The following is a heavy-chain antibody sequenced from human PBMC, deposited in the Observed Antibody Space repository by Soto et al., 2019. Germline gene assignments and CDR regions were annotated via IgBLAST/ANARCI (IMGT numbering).Heavy chain of an antibody. CDR3: AGDKRDLRFLEWSYYFDY. D-gene: IGHD3-3*01. CDR1: GFTFSNYA. V-gene: IGHV3-30-3*01. Sequence: QVQLVESGGGVVQPGRSLRLSCAPSGFTFSNYAMHWVRQAPGKGLEWVAVISYDGSNKYYADSVKGRFTISRDNSKNKLYLQMNSLRAEDTAVYYCAGDKRDLRFLEWSYYFDYWGQGTLVTVSS. CDR2: ISYDGSNK. J-gene: IGHJ4*02.